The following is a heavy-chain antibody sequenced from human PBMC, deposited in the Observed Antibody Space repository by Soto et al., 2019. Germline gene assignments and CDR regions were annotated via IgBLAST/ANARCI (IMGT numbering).Heavy chain of an antibody. CDR3: ARAVGLRWFTGAFDI. Sequence: SETLSLTCTVSGGSISSYYWSWIRQPPGKGLEWIGYIYYSGSTNYNPSLKSRVTISVDTSKNQFSLKLSSVTAADTAVYYCARAVGLRWFTGAFDIWGQGTMVTVSS. CDR1: GGSISSYY. V-gene: IGHV4-59*01. CDR2: IYYSGST. D-gene: IGHD4-17*01. J-gene: IGHJ3*02.